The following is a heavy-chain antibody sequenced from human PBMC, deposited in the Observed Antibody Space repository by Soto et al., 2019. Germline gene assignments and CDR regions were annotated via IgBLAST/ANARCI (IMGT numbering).Heavy chain of an antibody. D-gene: IGHD3-22*01. V-gene: IGHV4-59*01. J-gene: IGHJ4*02. CDR2: IYYSGST. CDR3: ARDLYYYDSSGYYRYFDY. Sequence: SETLSLTCTVSGGSISSYYCSWIRQPPGKGLEWIGYIYYSGSTNYSPSLKSRVTIPVDTSKNQFSLKLSSVTAADTAVYYCARDLYYYDSSGYYRYFDYWGQGTLVTVS. CDR1: GGSISSYY.